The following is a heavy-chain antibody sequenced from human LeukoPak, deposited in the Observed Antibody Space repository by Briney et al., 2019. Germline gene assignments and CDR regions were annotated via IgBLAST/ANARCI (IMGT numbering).Heavy chain of an antibody. V-gene: IGHV4-38-2*02. D-gene: IGHD3-22*01. CDR1: SYSIRSDYY. J-gene: IGHJ4*02. CDR3: GRDRPSGYYDY. Sequence: SETLSLTCTVSSYSIRSDYYWGWIRQTPGKGLEWIASINQSGITYYNPSLKSRVTISVDMSKNQFSLKLTSVTAADTAVYYCGRDRPSGYYDYWGQGILVTVSS. CDR2: INQSGIT.